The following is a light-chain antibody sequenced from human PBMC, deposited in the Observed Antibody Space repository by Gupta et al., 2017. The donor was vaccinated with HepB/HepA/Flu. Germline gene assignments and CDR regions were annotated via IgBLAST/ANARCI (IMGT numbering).Light chain of an antibody. CDR3: QQYSSTPQT. J-gene: IGKJ1*01. V-gene: IGKV4-1*01. CDR2: WAS. Sequence: DIVMTQSPDSLAVSLGERATINCKSSQSVLYSSNNKNYLAWYQQKPGQPPKLLIYWASTRESGVPDRFRGSGSGTDFTLTISSLKAEDVAVSYCQQYSSTPQTFGQGTKVEIK. CDR1: QSVLYSSNNKNY.